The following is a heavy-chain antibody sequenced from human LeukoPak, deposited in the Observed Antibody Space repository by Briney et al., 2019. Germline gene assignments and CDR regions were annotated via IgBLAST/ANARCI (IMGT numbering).Heavy chain of an antibody. CDR2: IRYDGSNK. J-gene: IGHJ6*03. Sequence: GGSLRLSCAASGFTFSSYGMHWVRQAPGKGLEWVAFIRYDGSNKYYADSVKGRFTISRDNSKNTLYLQMNSLRAEDTAVYYCARPTPIDGSGAPYMDVWGKGTTVTISS. V-gene: IGHV3-30*02. D-gene: IGHD3-10*01. CDR3: ARPTPIDGSGAPYMDV. CDR1: GFTFSSYG.